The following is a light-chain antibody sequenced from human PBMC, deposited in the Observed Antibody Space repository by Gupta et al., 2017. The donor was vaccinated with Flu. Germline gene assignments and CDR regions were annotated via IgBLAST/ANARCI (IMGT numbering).Light chain of an antibody. CDR3: CSYSSSGTYV. J-gene: IGLJ1*01. V-gene: IGLV2-14*01. CDR1: SSDVGGYNH. Sequence: QSALTQPASVSGSPGPSITISCTGTSSDVGGYNHVSWYQQHAGKTPQLMIYEVTNRPAGVSNRFSGSKSGNTASLTISGLRPEDEADYYCCSYSSSGTYVFGTGTKVTVL. CDR2: EVT.